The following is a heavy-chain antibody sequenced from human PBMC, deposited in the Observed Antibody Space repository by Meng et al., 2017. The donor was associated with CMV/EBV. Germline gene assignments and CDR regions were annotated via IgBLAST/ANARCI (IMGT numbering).Heavy chain of an antibody. D-gene: IGHD7-27*01. CDR1: GFTFSSYW. CDR2: ISGDGSNT. Sequence: LSCAASGFTFSSYWIHWVRQAPGKGLVWVSRISGDGSNTNYADSVKGRFTISRDIARNTIYMQMNSLRVEDTAVYYCARGNWGLGYWGQGTLVTVSS. CDR3: ARGNWGLGY. J-gene: IGHJ4*02. V-gene: IGHV3-74*01.